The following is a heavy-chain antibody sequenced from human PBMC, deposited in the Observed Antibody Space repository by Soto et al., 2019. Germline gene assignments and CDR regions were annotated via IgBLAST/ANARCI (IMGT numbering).Heavy chain of an antibody. CDR1: GHSLSSGGYY. Sequence: SETLSLTCTVSGHSLSSGGYYWSWIRQHPGKGLEWVGYIYFTGSTLYNPSLKSRLAMSLNTSKNQFSLRLTSVTAADTAVYFCAGGWGSSGWHNWGQGTLVTVSS. V-gene: IGHV4-31*03. CDR2: IYFTGST. CDR3: AGGWGSSGWHN. J-gene: IGHJ4*02. D-gene: IGHD6-19*01.